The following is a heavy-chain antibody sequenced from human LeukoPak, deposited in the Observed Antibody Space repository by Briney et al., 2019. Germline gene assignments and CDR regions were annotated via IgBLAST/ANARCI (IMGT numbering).Heavy chain of an antibody. CDR1: GFTFSTYW. V-gene: IGHV3-74*01. D-gene: IGHD1-26*01. J-gene: IGHJ4*02. Sequence: GGSLRLSCAASGFTFSTYWMHWVRQAPGEGLVWVSHINGDERNTNYADSVKGRFTISRDNAKNTLYLQMNSLRAEDTAVYYCAREEGATDYWGQGTLATVSS. CDR2: INGDERNT. CDR3: AREEGATDY.